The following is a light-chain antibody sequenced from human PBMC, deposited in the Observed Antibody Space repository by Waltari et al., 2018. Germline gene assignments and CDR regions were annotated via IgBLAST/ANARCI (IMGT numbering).Light chain of an antibody. Sequence: QSVLTQPPSASGTPGQRVTISCSGSSSNIESNSVNWYQQLPGTAPKLLIYSNNQRPSGVPARFSGSKSDTSASLAISGLQSDDEADYYCATWDDSLNGVVFGGGTRLTVL. J-gene: IGLJ2*01. V-gene: IGLV1-44*01. CDR2: SNN. CDR3: ATWDDSLNGVV. CDR1: SSNIESNS.